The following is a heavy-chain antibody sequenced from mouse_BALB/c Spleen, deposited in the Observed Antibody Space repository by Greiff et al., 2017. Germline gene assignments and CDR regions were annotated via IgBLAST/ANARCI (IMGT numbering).Heavy chain of an antibody. CDR2: ISSGGSYT. J-gene: IGHJ2*01. CDR1: GFTFSSYA. V-gene: IGHV5-9-3*01. D-gene: IGHD1-1*01. Sequence: DVQLVESGGGLVKPGGSLKLSCAASGFTFSSYAMSWVRQTPEKRLEWVATISSGGSYTYYPDSVKGRFTISRDNAKNTLYLQMSSLRSEDTAMYYCARRGTTVVARNYFDYWGQGTTLTVSS. CDR3: ARRGTTVVARNYFDY.